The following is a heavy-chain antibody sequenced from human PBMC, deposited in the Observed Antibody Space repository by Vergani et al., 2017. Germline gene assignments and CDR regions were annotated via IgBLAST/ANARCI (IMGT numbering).Heavy chain of an antibody. Sequence: EVQLVESGGGLVQPGRSLRLSCAASGVTFDDYAMHWVRQAPGKGLEWVSGISWNSGSIGYADSVKGRFTISRDNAKNSLYLQMNSLRAEDTALYYCARTYSSSWYGYFDLWGRGTLVTVSS. CDR3: ARTYSSSWYGYFDL. D-gene: IGHD6-13*01. J-gene: IGHJ2*01. CDR1: GVTFDDYA. V-gene: IGHV3-9*01. CDR2: ISWNSGSI.